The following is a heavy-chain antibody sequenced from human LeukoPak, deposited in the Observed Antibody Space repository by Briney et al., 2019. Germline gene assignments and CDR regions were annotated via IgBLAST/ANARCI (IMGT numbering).Heavy chain of an antibody. D-gene: IGHD6-19*01. CDR3: ATYGWLVQGFYFDY. V-gene: IGHV1-2*02. J-gene: IGHJ4*02. Sequence: VASVKVSCKASGYTFTSYDINWVRQATGQGLEWMGWINPNSGDTNYAQKFQGRVTMTRDTSISTAYMELNTLRSDDTAVYYCATYGWLVQGFYFDYWGQGTLVTVSS. CDR2: INPNSGDT. CDR1: GYTFTSYD.